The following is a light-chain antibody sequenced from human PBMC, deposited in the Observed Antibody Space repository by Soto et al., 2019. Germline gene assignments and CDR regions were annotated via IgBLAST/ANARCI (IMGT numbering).Light chain of an antibody. CDR1: SSDVGSYKL. V-gene: IGLV2-23*02. Sequence: QSALTQPASVSGSPGQSITISCTGTSSDVGSYKLVSWYQQHPGKAPKLMIYEVSKRPSGVSNRFSGSKSGNTASLTISGLQAEDEADYYCCSYAGSSTGVFGGGTQLTVL. J-gene: IGLJ3*02. CDR2: EVS. CDR3: CSYAGSSTGV.